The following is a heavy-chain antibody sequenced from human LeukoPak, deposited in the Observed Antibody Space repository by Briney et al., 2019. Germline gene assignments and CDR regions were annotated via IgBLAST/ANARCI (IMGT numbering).Heavy chain of an antibody. CDR1: GGSISSSSYY. Sequence: SETLSLTCTVSGGSISSSSYYWGWIRQPPGKGPEWIGSIYYSGSTYYNPSLKSRVTISVDTSKNQFSLKLSSVTAADTAVYYCARDALSGSFDYWGQGTLVTVSS. CDR2: IYYSGST. D-gene: IGHD1-26*01. CDR3: ARDALSGSFDY. V-gene: IGHV4-39*02. J-gene: IGHJ4*02.